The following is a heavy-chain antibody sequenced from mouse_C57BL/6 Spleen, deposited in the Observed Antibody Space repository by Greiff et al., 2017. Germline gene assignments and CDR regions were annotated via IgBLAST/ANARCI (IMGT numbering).Heavy chain of an antibody. CDR1: GYTFTSYC. V-gene: IGHV1-53*01. J-gene: IGHJ3*01. CDR2: INPSNGGT. Sequence: QVQLQQPGTELVKPGASVKLSCTASGYTFTSYCMHWVKQRPGQGLEWIGNINPSNGGTNYNEKFKSKATLTVDKSSSTAYMQLSSLTSEDSAVYDCARGITTVVGQFADWGQGTLVTVSA. CDR3: ARGITTVVGQFAD. D-gene: IGHD1-1*01.